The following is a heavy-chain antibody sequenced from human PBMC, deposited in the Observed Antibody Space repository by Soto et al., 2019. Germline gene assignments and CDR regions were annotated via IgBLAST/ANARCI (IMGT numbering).Heavy chain of an antibody. CDR1: GFTFSGFG. Sequence: GGSLRLSSAASGFTFSGFGMHWVRQAPGKGLEWVAVIAYDGDKKYYASSVKGRFIISRDNSRSTVYLDMNSLRPEDTAVYYCAKDLLAYSGNLGGLFAPWGQGTQVTVS. D-gene: IGHD2-21*01. CDR2: IAYDGDKK. CDR3: AKDLLAYSGNLGGLFAP. J-gene: IGHJ5*02. V-gene: IGHV3-30*18.